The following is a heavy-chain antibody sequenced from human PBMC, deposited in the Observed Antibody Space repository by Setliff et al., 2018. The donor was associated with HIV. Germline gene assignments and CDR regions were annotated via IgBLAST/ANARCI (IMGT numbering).Heavy chain of an antibody. CDR1: GGSISSYY. Sequence: LTCTVSGGSISSYYWSWIRQPPGKGLEWIGYIYTSGSTNYNPSLKSRVTISVDTSKNQFSLKLSSVTAADTAVYYCARGLSFYDPGGFDYWGQGTLVTVSS. V-gene: IGHV4-4*09. D-gene: IGHD3-22*01. J-gene: IGHJ4*02. CDR3: ARGLSFYDPGGFDY. CDR2: IYTSGST.